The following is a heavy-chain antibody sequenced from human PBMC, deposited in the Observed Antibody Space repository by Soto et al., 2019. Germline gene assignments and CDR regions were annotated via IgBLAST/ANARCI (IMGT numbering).Heavy chain of an antibody. J-gene: IGHJ4*02. Sequence: QVQLVQSGAEVKKPGASVKVSCKASGDTFTDYYIHWVRQAPGQGLELTGTVNPSGGHTTYAQHFLLRIHMTTSPSTSTPHMELTTLTSEATPVYYCASGGNVLVVPAAWDSWGQGTLVTVSS. D-gene: IGHD2-21*02. CDR3: ASGGNVLVVPAAWDS. CDR2: VNPSGGHT. CDR1: GDTFTDYY. V-gene: IGHV1-46*01.